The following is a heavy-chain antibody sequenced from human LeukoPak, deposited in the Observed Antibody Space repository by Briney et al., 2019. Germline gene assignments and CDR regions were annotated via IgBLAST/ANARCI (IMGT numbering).Heavy chain of an antibody. V-gene: IGHV4-34*01. CDR1: GGSFSGYY. J-gene: IGHJ5*02. CDR3: ARSVLLWFGELITNWFDP. D-gene: IGHD3-10*01. Sequence: PSETLSLTCAVYGGSFSGYYWSWIRQPPGKGLEWIGEINHSGSTNYNPSLKSRVTISVDTSKNRFSLKLSSVTAADTAVYYCARSVLLWFGELITNWFDPWGQGTLVTVFS. CDR2: INHSGST.